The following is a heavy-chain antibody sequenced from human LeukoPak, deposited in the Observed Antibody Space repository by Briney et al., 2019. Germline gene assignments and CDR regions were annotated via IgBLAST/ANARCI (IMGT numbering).Heavy chain of an antibody. CDR3: ARVWFGELGPSDY. CDR2: ISGSSGST. Sequence: PGGSLRLSCAASGFTFSSYAMSWVRQAPGKGLEWVSAISGSSGSTYYADSVKGRFTISRDNSKNTLYLQMNSLRAEDTAVYYCARVWFGELGPSDYWGQGTLVTVSS. D-gene: IGHD3-10*01. CDR1: GFTFSSYA. V-gene: IGHV3-23*01. J-gene: IGHJ4*02.